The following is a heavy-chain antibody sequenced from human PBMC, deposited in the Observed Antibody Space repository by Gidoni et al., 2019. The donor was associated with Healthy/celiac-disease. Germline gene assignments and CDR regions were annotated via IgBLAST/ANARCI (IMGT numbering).Heavy chain of an antibody. D-gene: IGHD3-16*01. J-gene: IGHJ6*02. Sequence: EVQLVESGGGLVKPGGSLRLSCAASGFTFSSYRRNWVRQAPGKGLEWVSSISSSSSYIYYADSVKGRFTISRDNAKNSLYLQMNSLRAEDTAVYYCARDMGGGVVYYYYYGMDVWGQGTTVTVSS. CDR3: ARDMGGGVVYYYYYGMDV. CDR2: ISSSSSYI. V-gene: IGHV3-21*01. CDR1: GFTFSSYR.